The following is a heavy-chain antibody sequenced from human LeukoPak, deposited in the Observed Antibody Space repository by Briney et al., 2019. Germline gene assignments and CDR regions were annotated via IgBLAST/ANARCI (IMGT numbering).Heavy chain of an antibody. J-gene: IGHJ4*02. CDR3: ARRNTMVRGVPRRVFDY. V-gene: IGHV4-61*02. D-gene: IGHD3-10*01. CDR1: GGSISSGSYY. CDR2: IYTSGST. Sequence: SETLSLTCTVSGGSISSGSYYWSWIRQPAGKGLEWIGRIYTSGSTNYNPSLKSRVTISVDTSKNQFSLKLSSVTAADTAVYYCARRNTMVRGVPRRVFDYWGQGTLVTVSS.